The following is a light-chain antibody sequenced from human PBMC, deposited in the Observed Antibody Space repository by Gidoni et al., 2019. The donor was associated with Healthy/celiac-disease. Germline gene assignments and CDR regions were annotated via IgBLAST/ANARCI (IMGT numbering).Light chain of an antibody. CDR3: QEWDSSTVV. J-gene: IGLJ2*01. CDR1: KLGDKY. Sequence: SYELTQPPSVSVSPGQTASITCSGDKLGDKYACWYQQKPGQSPVLVIYQDSKRPSGIPGRFSGSNSGNTATLTISGTQAMDEADYYCQEWDSSTVVFGGGTKLTVL. V-gene: IGLV3-1*01. CDR2: QDS.